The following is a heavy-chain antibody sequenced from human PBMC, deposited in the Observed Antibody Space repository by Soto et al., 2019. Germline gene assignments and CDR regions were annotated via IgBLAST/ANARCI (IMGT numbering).Heavy chain of an antibody. J-gene: IGHJ4*02. Sequence: SVKVSCKASGGTFSSYAISWVRQAPGQGLEWMGGIIPIFGTANYAQKFQGRVTITADESTSTAYMELSSLRSEDTAVYYCARAKYYYDSSGYYYEVANFDYWGQGTLVTVSS. D-gene: IGHD3-22*01. CDR3: ARAKYYYDSSGYYYEVANFDY. V-gene: IGHV1-69*13. CDR1: GGTFSSYA. CDR2: IIPIFGTA.